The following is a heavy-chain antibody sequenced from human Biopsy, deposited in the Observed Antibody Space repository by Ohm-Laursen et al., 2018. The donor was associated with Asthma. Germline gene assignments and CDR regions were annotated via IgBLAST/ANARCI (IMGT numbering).Heavy chain of an antibody. CDR3: ARDRAMISET. CDR1: GGSISSDDYY. CDR2: IYSSGDT. Sequence: SQTLSLTCTVSGGSISSDDYYWSWIRQAPGKRLEWIAYIYSSGDTYYSPSLKSRVSISLDTSKNQFSLRLTSVTAADTAVYYCARDRAMISETWGQGTLVTVSS. J-gene: IGHJ5*02. V-gene: IGHV4-30-4*01. D-gene: IGHD3-22*01.